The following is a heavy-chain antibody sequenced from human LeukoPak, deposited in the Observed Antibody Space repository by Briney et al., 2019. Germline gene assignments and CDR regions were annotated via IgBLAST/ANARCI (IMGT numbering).Heavy chain of an antibody. Sequence: SETLSLTCTVSGGSISNYYWSWVRQPAGKGLEWIGRIYASGSTNYHPSLQSRVTMSIDTSKNQFSLKLSTVTAADTAVYYCAGSSGYYYPYDLWGQGTLVTVSS. CDR1: GGSISNYY. D-gene: IGHD3-22*01. CDR3: AGSSGYYYPYDL. V-gene: IGHV4-4*07. J-gene: IGHJ4*02. CDR2: IYASGST.